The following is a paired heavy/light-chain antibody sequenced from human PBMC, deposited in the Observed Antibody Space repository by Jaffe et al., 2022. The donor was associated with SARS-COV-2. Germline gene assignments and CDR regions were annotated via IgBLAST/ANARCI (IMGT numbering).Heavy chain of an antibody. CDR2: ISGHGQST. D-gene: IGHD3-3*01. Sequence: EVQLLESGGGLKKPGGSLRLSCAASGFTFSRYTMTWVRQAPGKGLEWVSTISGHGQSTYYADSVQGRFTISRDNSKNTVSLQVDSLRVEDTAVYFCAKGDFLERYYGMDVWGQGTTVTVSS. V-gene: IGHV3-23*01. CDR3: AKGDFLERYYGMDV. J-gene: IGHJ6*02. CDR1: GFTFSRYT.
Light chain of an antibody. CDR2: GAS. CDR3: QQSYNTPVT. Sequence: DIQMTQSPSSLSASVGDRVTITCRASQIIDTYLNWYQQKPGKAPSLLIYGASSLQSGVPSRFSGSGSGTDFTLTISSLQPEDFATYYCQQSYNTPVTFGQGTRV. CDR1: QIIDTY. V-gene: IGKV1-39*01. J-gene: IGKJ1*01.